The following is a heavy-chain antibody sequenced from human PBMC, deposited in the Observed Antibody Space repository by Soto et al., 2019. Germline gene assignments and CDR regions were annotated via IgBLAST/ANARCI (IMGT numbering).Heavy chain of an antibody. CDR2: IWYDGNDK. Sequence: QVQLVESGGGVVQPGRSLRLSCAASGFTFSSYGMHWVRQAPGKGLEGVAVIWYDGNDKYYADFVKGRFTISRDNAKNTVSLQMNSLRAEDTAVYYCARDRHSSSAGYFEYWGQGTLVTVSS. J-gene: IGHJ4*02. CDR3: ARDRHSSSAGYFEY. V-gene: IGHV3-33*01. D-gene: IGHD6-6*01. CDR1: GFTFSSYG.